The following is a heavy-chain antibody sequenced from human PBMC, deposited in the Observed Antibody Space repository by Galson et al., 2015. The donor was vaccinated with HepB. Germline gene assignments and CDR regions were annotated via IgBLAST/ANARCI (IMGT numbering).Heavy chain of an antibody. Sequence: SLRLSCAASGFTFSSYRMSWVRQAPGKGLEWVANIKQDGSEKYYVDSVKGRFTISRDNAKNSLYLQMNSLRAEDTAVYYCASAVSGYDSVTYYYYMDVWGKGTTVTVSS. CDR1: GFTFSSYR. V-gene: IGHV3-7*01. J-gene: IGHJ6*03. CDR3: ASAVSGYDSVTYYYYMDV. CDR2: IKQDGSEK. D-gene: IGHD5-12*01.